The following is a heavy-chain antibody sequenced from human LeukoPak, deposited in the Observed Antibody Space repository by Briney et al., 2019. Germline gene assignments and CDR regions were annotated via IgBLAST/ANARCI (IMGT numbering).Heavy chain of an antibody. D-gene: IGHD2/OR15-2a*01. V-gene: IGHV3-48*04. J-gene: IGHJ4*02. CDR2: ISSSSSTI. CDR1: GFTFSSYS. CDR3: ARDWFHAIDY. Sequence: GGSLRLSCAASGFTFSSYSMNWVRQAPGKGLEWVSYISSSSSTIYNADSVKGRFTISRDNAKNTLYLQMNSLRAEDTAVYYCARDWFHAIDYWGQGTLVTVSS.